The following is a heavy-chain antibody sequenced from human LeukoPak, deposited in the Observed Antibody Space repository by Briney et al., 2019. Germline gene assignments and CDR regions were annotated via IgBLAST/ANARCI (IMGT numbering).Heavy chain of an antibody. J-gene: IGHJ4*02. V-gene: IGHV4-59*01. Sequence: SQTLSLTCTVSGGSISSYYWSWIRQSPGKGLEWIGHIYSSGSTSYNPSLKSRVTISIDTSKNQFSLKLSSVTAADTALYYCARNYDNSGYTAFGYWGRGTLVTVSS. D-gene: IGHD3-22*01. CDR3: ARNYDNSGYTAFGY. CDR2: IYSSGST. CDR1: GGSISSYY.